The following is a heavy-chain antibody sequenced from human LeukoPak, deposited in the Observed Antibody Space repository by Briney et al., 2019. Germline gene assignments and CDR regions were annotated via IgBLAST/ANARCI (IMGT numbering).Heavy chain of an antibody. Sequence: ASVKVSCKASGGTFSSYAISWVRQAPGQGLEWMGGIIPIFGTANYAQKFQGRVTITADESTSTAYMELGSLRSEDTAVYYCARGGSGWYWGLDIWGQGTMVTVSS. CDR2: IIPIFGTA. CDR3: ARGGSGWYWGLDI. D-gene: IGHD6-19*01. CDR1: GGTFSSYA. J-gene: IGHJ3*02. V-gene: IGHV1-69*13.